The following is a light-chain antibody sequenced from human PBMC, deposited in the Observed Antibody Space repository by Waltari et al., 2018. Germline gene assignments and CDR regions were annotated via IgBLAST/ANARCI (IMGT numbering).Light chain of an antibody. Sequence: EIVLTQSPATLSLSPGERATLSCRASQSVSSYLAWYQQKPGQAPRLLIYDASKRATGIPGRFSGSASRTDFTRTINALEPEDFAVYYCQQRGHWLTFGGGTKVEIK. J-gene: IGKJ4*01. CDR3: QQRGHWLT. CDR2: DAS. CDR1: QSVSSY. V-gene: IGKV3-11*01.